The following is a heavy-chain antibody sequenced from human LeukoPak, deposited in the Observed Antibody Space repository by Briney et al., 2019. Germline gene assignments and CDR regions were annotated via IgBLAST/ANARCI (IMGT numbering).Heavy chain of an antibody. Sequence: PGGSLRLSCAASGFTFSSYWMHWVRQAPGKGLVWVSRINSDGSSTSYADSVKGRFTISRDNAKNTLYLQMNSLRAEDTAVYYCATVTRLPKNFDYWGQGTLVTVSS. V-gene: IGHV3-74*01. CDR1: GFTFSSYW. CDR3: ATVTRLPKNFDY. J-gene: IGHJ4*02. D-gene: IGHD4-17*01. CDR2: INSDGSST.